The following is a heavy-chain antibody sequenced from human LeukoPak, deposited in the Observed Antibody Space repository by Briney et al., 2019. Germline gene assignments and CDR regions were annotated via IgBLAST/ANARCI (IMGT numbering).Heavy chain of an antibody. CDR3: ARDLWAGAVSDY. V-gene: IGHV3-7*01. J-gene: IGHJ4*02. CDR2: IKQDGSEK. CDR1: GFTFSSYA. Sequence: PGGSPRLSCAASGFTFSSYAMTWVRQAPGKGLEWVANIKQDGSEKYYVDSVKGRFTISRDNAKNSLYLQMNSLRAEDTAVYYCARDLWAGAVSDYWGQGTLVTVSS. D-gene: IGHD6-19*01.